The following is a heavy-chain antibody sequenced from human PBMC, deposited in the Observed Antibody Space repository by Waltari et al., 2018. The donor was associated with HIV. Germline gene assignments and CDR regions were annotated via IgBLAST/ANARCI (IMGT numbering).Heavy chain of an antibody. CDR2: ISSSSSYI. CDR1: GFTFSSYS. V-gene: IGHV3-21*01. J-gene: IGHJ6*02. CDR3: ATNTFGGGAFSGMDV. D-gene: IGHD3-16*01. Sequence: EVQLVESGGGLVKPGGSLRLSCAASGFTFSSYSMNWVRQAPGKGLEWVSSISSSSSYIYYADSVKGRFTISRDNAKNSLYLQMNSLRAEDTAVYYCATNTFGGGAFSGMDVWGQGTTVTVSS.